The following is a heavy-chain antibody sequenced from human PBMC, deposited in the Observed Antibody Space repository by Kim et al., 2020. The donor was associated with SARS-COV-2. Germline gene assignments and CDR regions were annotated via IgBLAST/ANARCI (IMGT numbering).Heavy chain of an antibody. CDR3: ARAGVFYGSGSYHMGY. CDR1: GYTFTGYY. D-gene: IGHD3-10*01. V-gene: IGHV1-2*02. Sequence: ASVKVSCKASGYTFTGYYMHWVRQAPGQGLEWMGWINPNSGGTNYAQKFQGRVTMTRDTSISTAYMELSRLRSDDTAVYYCARAGVFYGSGSYHMGYWGQGTLVTVSS. CDR2: INPNSGGT. J-gene: IGHJ4*01.